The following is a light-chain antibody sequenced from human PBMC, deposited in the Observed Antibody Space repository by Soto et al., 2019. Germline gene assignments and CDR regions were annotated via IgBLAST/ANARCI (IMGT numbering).Light chain of an antibody. CDR2: GNN. Sequence: QSVLTQPPSVSGAPGQRVTISCTGSSSNIGAGYDVHWYQQLPGTAPKLLIYGNNNRPSGVPDRTSGSRSGTSASLAITGLQAYDEADYYCQSYDSSLSDVFGTGTKVTVL. CDR3: QSYDSSLSDV. J-gene: IGLJ1*01. V-gene: IGLV1-40*01. CDR1: SSNIGAGYD.